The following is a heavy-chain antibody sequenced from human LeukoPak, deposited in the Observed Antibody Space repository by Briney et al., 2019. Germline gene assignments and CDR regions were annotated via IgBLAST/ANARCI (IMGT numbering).Heavy chain of an antibody. V-gene: IGHV3-48*04. Sequence: GGSLRLSCAASGFTFSSYSMNWVRQAPGKGLEWVSYTSSSSSTIYYADSVKGRFTISRDNAKNSLYLQMNSLRAEDTAVYYCAMTYYYDSSGYSGAFDIWGQGTMVTVSS. CDR1: GFTFSSYS. CDR2: TSSSSSTI. J-gene: IGHJ3*02. D-gene: IGHD3-22*01. CDR3: AMTYYYDSSGYSGAFDI.